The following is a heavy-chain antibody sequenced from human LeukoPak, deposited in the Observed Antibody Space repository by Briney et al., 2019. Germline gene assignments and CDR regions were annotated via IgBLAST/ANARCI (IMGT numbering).Heavy chain of an antibody. D-gene: IGHD6-19*01. J-gene: IGHJ4*02. V-gene: IGHV3-48*03. CDR1: GFTFSSYE. Sequence: PGGSLRLSCVASGFTFSSYEMNWVRQAPGKGLEGVSYISSSDSTRTYADSVKGRFTISRDNAKNSLYLEMNSLRAEDTAVYYCAREIVSSVAGNFDYWGQGTLVTVSS. CDR3: AREIVSSVAGNFDY. CDR2: ISSSDSTR.